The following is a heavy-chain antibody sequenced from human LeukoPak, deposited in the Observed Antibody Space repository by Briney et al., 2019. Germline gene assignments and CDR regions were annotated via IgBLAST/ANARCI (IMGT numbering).Heavy chain of an antibody. J-gene: IGHJ4*02. CDR1: GGSISSYY. CDR3: ARGGYSGGWHLYFDY. CDR2: IYTSGST. V-gene: IGHV4-4*07. D-gene: IGHD6-19*01. Sequence: PSETLSLTCTVSGGSISSYYWSWIRQPAGKGLEWIGRIYTSGSTYYNPSLKSRVTISVDRSKNQFSLKLSSVTAADTAVYYCARGGYSGGWHLYFDYWGQGTLVTVSS.